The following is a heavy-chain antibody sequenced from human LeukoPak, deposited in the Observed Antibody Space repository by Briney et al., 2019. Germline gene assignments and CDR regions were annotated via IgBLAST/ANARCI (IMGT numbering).Heavy chain of an antibody. CDR3: ARRKGYCGGDCYSNYFDY. V-gene: IGHV5-51*01. CDR2: IYPGDSDT. J-gene: IGHJ4*02. D-gene: IGHD2-21*02. CDR1: GYSFTSYW. Sequence: LGESLKISCKGSGYSFTSYWIGWVRQMPGKGLEWMGIIYPGDSDTRYSPSFQGQVTISADKSISTAYLQWSSLKASDTAMYYCARRKGYCGGDCYSNYFDYWGQGTLVTVSS.